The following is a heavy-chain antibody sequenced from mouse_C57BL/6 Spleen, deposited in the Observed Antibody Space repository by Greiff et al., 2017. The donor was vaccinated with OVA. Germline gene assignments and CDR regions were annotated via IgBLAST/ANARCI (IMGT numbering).Heavy chain of an antibody. J-gene: IGHJ4*01. V-gene: IGHV5-17*01. CDR3: ARALHYYGSSHYAMDY. CDR1: GFTFSDYG. CDR2: ISSGSSTI. D-gene: IGHD1-1*01. Sequence: EVKLMESGGGLVKPGGSLKLSCAASGFTFSDYGMHWVRQAPEKGLEWVAYISSGSSTIYYADTVKGRFTISRDNAKNTLFLQMTSLRSEDTAMYYCARALHYYGSSHYAMDYWGQGTSVTVSS.